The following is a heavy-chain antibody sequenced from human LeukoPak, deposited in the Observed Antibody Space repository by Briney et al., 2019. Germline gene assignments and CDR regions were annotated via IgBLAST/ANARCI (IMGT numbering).Heavy chain of an antibody. Sequence: SETLSLTCTVSGGSISSSSYYWGWIRQPPGKGLEWIGSIYYNGSTYYNPSLKSRVTISVDTSKNQFSLKLSSVTAADTAVYYCARHMIVVPAVKGYWFDPRGQGTLVTVSS. CDR1: GGSISSSSYY. D-gene: IGHD2-2*01. V-gene: IGHV4-39*01. CDR3: ARHMIVVPAVKGYWFDP. CDR2: IYYNGST. J-gene: IGHJ5*02.